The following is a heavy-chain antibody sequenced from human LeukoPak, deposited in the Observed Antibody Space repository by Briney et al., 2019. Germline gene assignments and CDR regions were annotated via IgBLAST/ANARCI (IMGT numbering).Heavy chain of an antibody. CDR3: ARHDYGDYVSDY. D-gene: IGHD4-17*01. V-gene: IGHV5-51*01. CDR1: GYKLTNNW. CDR2: IYPGYSDA. Sequence: GESLKISCKISGYKLTNNWIGWVRQLPGKGLEWMGLIYPGYSDAKYSPSFQGQVTLSVDASISTAYLQWSSLKASDTAMYYCARHDYGDYVSDYWGQGTLVTVSS. J-gene: IGHJ4*02.